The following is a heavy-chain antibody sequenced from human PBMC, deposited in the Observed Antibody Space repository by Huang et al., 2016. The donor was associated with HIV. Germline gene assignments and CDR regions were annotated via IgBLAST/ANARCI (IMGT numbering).Heavy chain of an antibody. Sequence: QVQLVESGGGLVKPGGSLRLSFAASGFTFSDYYMSWIRQTPGKWLEWVSYISTSGNNIYYADSVKGRFTISRDSANNSLYLQMNSLRAEDTAVYYCARAMFTVTSCFDIWGQGTMVTVSS. CDR3: ARAMFTVTSCFDI. CDR1: GFTFSDYY. V-gene: IGHV3-11*01. CDR2: ISTSGNNI. J-gene: IGHJ3*02. D-gene: IGHD4-17*01.